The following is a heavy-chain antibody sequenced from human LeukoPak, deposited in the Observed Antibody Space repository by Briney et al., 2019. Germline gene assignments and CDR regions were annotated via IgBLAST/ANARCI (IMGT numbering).Heavy chain of an antibody. CDR3: ARDSWVQLWLPEY. Sequence: ASVKVSCKASGYTFTDYYINWVRQAPGQGLEWMGRISPNSGGTNYARKFQGRVTMTRDTSISTAFVELDRLTSDDTAVYFCARDSWVQLWLPEYWGQGTLVTVSS. J-gene: IGHJ4*02. V-gene: IGHV1-2*06. CDR2: ISPNSGGT. CDR1: GYTFTDYY. D-gene: IGHD5-18*01.